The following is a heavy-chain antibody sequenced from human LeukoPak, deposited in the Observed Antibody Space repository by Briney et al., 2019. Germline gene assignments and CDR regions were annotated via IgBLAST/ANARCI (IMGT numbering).Heavy chain of an antibody. V-gene: IGHV3-11*01. CDR3: ARTGPIYGNQDHADV. CDR1: GFTFSDYY. Sequence: GGSLRLSCAASGFTFSDYYMSWIRQAPGKGLEWVSYISSSGSTIYYADSVKGRFTISRDNAKNSLYLQMNSLSAEDTAVYYCARTGPIYGNQDHADVWGQGTTVTVSS. D-gene: IGHD1-26*01. J-gene: IGHJ6*02. CDR2: ISSSGSTI.